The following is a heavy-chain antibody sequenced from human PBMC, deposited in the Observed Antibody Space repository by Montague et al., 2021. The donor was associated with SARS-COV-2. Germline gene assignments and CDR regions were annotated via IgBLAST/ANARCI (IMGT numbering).Heavy chain of an antibody. CDR3: ARGFDY. J-gene: IGHJ4*02. CDR2: SYYSGST. CDR1: GGSISSNN. Sequence: SETLSLTCTVSGGSISSNNWNWSRQRQGKGLEWMGNSYYSGSTNYNPSLKSRGSVSVDTSKNQFSLKLSSMTAADTAVCYCARGFDYWGQGTLVTVSS. V-gene: IGHV4-59*01.